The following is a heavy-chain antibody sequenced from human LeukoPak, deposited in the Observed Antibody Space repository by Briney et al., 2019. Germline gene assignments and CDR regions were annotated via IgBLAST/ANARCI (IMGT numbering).Heavy chain of an antibody. CDR3: ARGGHDPGIPFDI. CDR2: ISGSGSSI. V-gene: IGHV3-48*03. J-gene: IGHJ3*02. Sequence: GGSPRLSCTASGFTFSTYEMNWVRQAPGKGLEWISYISGSGSSIFYADSLQGRFTVSRDNAKNSVYLQMNSLRADDTAVYYCARGGHDPGIPFDIWGQGTMVTVSS. CDR1: GFTFSTYE. D-gene: IGHD1-1*01.